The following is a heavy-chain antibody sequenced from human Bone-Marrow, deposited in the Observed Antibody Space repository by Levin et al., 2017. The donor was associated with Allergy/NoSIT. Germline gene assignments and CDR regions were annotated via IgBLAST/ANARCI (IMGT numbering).Heavy chain of an antibody. Sequence: SETLSLTCTVSGGSINISNYYWGWIRQTPGTGLELIGTIYYSGKTYYNPSLKSRVTTSVDTSKNQFSLKLTSVTAADTAIYYCTRHSYGRGRFDPWGQGTLVTVSS. J-gene: IGHJ5*02. V-gene: IGHV4-39*01. CDR2: IYYSGKT. CDR1: GGSINISNYY. D-gene: IGHD3-16*01. CDR3: TRHSYGRGRFDP.